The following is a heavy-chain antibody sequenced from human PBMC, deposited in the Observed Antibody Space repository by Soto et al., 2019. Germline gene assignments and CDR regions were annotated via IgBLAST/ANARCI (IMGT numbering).Heavy chain of an antibody. CDR1: GFTFSSYW. J-gene: IGHJ6*02. Sequence: GGSLRLSCAASGFTFSSYWMHWVRQAPGKGLVWVSRINSDGSSTSYADSVKGRFTISRDNAKNTLYLQMNSLRAEDTAVYYCASCSGGSFYSGRYYYGMDVWGQGTTVTVSS. CDR3: ASCSGGSFYSGRYYYGMDV. CDR2: INSDGSST. D-gene: IGHD2-15*01. V-gene: IGHV3-74*01.